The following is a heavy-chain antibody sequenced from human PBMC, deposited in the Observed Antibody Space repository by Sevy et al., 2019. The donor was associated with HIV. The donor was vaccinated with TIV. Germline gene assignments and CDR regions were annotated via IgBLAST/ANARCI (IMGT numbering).Heavy chain of an antibody. D-gene: IGHD1-26*01. CDR3: VKDRSYFPYWFFDL. CDR2: ISASGSDT. CDR1: GFTFNKYA. Sequence: WGSLRLSCTASGFTFNKYAKSWVRQAPGKGLEWVSGISASGSDTYYADSAKGRFTISRDNSKNTVYLQMNGLRGEDTAVYYCVKDRSYFPYWFFDLWGRGTLVTVSS. V-gene: IGHV3-23*01. J-gene: IGHJ2*01.